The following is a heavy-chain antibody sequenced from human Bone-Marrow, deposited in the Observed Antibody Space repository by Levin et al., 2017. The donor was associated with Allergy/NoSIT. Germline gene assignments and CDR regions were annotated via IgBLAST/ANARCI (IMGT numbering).Heavy chain of an antibody. J-gene: IGHJ4*02. CDR1: GFTFSDYY. CDR3: ASNWAARRSWLDY. D-gene: IGHD6-6*01. Sequence: GESLKISCAASGFTFSDYYMSWIRQAPGKGLEWVSYISSSGSTIYYADSVKGRFTISRDNAKNSLYLQMNSLRAEDTAVYYCASNWAARRSWLDYWGQGTLVTVSS. V-gene: IGHV3-11*01. CDR2: ISSSGSTI.